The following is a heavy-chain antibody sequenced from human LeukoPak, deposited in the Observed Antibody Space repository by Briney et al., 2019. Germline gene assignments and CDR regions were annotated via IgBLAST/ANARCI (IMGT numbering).Heavy chain of an antibody. V-gene: IGHV3-53*01. Sequence: PGGSLRLSCAASGFIVSANYMSWVRQTPGKGLEWVSILYSGGATIYVDSVKGRFTISRDNSKNMLYLQMNSLRAEDTAVYYCARGRGLDVWGQGTTVTVSS. J-gene: IGHJ6*02. CDR2: LYSGGAT. CDR1: GFIVSANY. D-gene: IGHD2-15*01. CDR3: ARGRGLDV.